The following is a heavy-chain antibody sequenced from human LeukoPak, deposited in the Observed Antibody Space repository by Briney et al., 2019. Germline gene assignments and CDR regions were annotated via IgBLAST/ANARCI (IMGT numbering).Heavy chain of an antibody. CDR3: AKESGYDFG. D-gene: IGHD5-12*01. Sequence: PGRSLRLSCAASGFTFSSYAMTWVRQAPGKGLEWVSSISISSDNTYYAASVKGRFIISRDNSKNTLFLQINSLRAEDTAVYYCAKESGYDFGGGQGTLVTVSS. J-gene: IGHJ4*02. CDR1: GFTFSSYA. V-gene: IGHV3-23*01. CDR2: ISISSDNT.